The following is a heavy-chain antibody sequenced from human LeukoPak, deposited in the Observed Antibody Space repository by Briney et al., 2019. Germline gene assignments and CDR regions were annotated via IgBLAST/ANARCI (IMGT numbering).Heavy chain of an antibody. V-gene: IGHV3-7*03. CDR3: AREGPHRQLVRVRDQDV. J-gene: IGHJ6*02. CDR2: IKQDGSEK. Sequence: PGGSLRLSCAASGFTFSSYWMSWVRQAPGKGLEWVANIKQDGSEKYYVDSVKGRFTISRDNSKNTLYLQMNSLRAEDTAVYYCAREGPHRQLVRVRDQDVWGQGTTVTVSS. CDR1: GFTFSSYW. D-gene: IGHD6-13*01.